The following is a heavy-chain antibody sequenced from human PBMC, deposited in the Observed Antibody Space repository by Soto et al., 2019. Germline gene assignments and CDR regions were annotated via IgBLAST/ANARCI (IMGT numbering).Heavy chain of an antibody. J-gene: IGHJ4*02. CDR1: VFTFSTYA. V-gene: IGHV3-30-3*01. CDR2: ISYDGSNK. CDR3: AREGDLGHFDY. Sequence: GGSLRLSCAASVFTFSTYAMHWVRQAPGKGLEWVAGISYDGSNKFYADSVKGRFTVSRDNSKNTLFLQMNSLRADDTAVYYCAREGDLGHFDYWGQGTLVTVSS. D-gene: IGHD3-16*01.